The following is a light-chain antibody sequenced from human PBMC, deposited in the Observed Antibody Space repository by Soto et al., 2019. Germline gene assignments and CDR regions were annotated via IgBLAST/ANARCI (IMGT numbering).Light chain of an antibody. CDR2: DVS. V-gene: IGLV2-14*01. Sequence: SALTQPASVSGSPGQSITTSCTGTTSDVGRYNYVSWYQQHPGKAPKLIIYDVSNRPSGVSNRFSGSKSGNTASLTISGLQAEDEADYYCNSYTSSSTYVFGTGTKVTVL. CDR1: TSDVGRYNY. J-gene: IGLJ1*01. CDR3: NSYTSSSTYV.